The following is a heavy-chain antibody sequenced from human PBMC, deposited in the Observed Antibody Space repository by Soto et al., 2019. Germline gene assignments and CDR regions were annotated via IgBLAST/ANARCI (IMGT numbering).Heavy chain of an antibody. CDR2: ISGSGGST. CDR1: GFTFSSYA. D-gene: IGHD6-6*01. Sequence: GGSLRLSCAASGFTFSSYAMSWVRQAPGKGLEWVSAISGSGGSTYYADSVKGRFTISRDNSKNTLYLQMNSLRAEDTAVYYCAKAGGNSSSSEYSYYYYYMDVWGKGTTVTVSS. J-gene: IGHJ6*03. V-gene: IGHV3-23*01. CDR3: AKAGGNSSSSEYSYYYYYMDV.